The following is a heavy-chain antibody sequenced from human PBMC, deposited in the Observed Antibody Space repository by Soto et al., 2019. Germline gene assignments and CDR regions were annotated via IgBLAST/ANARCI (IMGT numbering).Heavy chain of an antibody. J-gene: IGHJ3*02. Sequence: GESLKISCKGSGYSFTSYWIGWVRQMPGKGLEWMGIIYPDDSETRYSPSFQGQATISADKSISTAYLQWSSLKASDTAMYYCARGPQGWETPGGYAFDIWGQGTMVTVSS. V-gene: IGHV5-51*01. CDR3: ARGPQGWETPGGYAFDI. CDR1: GYSFTSYW. CDR2: IYPDDSET. D-gene: IGHD1-26*01.